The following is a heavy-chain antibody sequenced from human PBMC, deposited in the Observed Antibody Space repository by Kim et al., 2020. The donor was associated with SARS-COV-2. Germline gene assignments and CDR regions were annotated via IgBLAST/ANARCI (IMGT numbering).Heavy chain of an antibody. D-gene: IGHD2-2*01. Sequence: SETLSLTCAVSGGSISSSNWWSWVRQPPGKGLEWIGEIYHSGSTNYNPSLKSRVTISVDKSKNQFSLKLSSVTAADTAVYYCARESAFVVVPAAIRGDNYYYYGMDVWGQGTTVTVSS. V-gene: IGHV4-4*02. CDR3: ARESAFVVVPAAIRGDNYYYYGMDV. CDR2: IYHSGST. J-gene: IGHJ6*02. CDR1: GGSISSSNW.